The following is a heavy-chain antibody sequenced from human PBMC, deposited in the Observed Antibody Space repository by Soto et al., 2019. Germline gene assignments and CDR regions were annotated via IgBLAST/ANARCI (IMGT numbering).Heavy chain of an antibody. D-gene: IGHD1-26*01. CDR2: INPGSGVT. CDR3: ARDREAGDYFDY. V-gene: IGHV1-2*02. Sequence: ASVKVSCKASGYSFTKYHMHWVRQAPGQGLEWMGWINPGSGVTNQAQKFQGRVTMTRDNAKNSLYLQMNSLRAEDTAVYYCARDREAGDYFDYWGQGTLVTVSS. CDR1: GYSFTKYH. J-gene: IGHJ4*02.